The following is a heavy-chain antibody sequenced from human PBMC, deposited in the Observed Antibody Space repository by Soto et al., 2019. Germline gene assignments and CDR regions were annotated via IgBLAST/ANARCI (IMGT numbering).Heavy chain of an antibody. D-gene: IGHD3-10*01. CDR1: GLTFRNYA. CDR3: VKGIIKVRGPLGY. V-gene: IGHV3-64D*08. J-gene: IGHJ4*02. Sequence: RLSCSATGLTFRNYAMHWVRQAPGEGLEYVSAISSNGGSTYYADSVKGRFTISRDNSKKTLYLQMSSLRAEDTAVYYCVKGIIKVRGPLGYWGQGTLVTVSS. CDR2: ISSNGGST.